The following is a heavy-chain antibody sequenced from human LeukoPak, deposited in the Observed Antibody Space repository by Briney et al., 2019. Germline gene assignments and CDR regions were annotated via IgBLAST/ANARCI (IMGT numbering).Heavy chain of an antibody. CDR3: ARGEGKSDTAMVGS. D-gene: IGHD5-18*01. J-gene: IGHJ4*02. CDR2: MNPNSGNT. Sequence: ASVKVSCKASGYTFTRYDINWVRQATGQGLEWMGWMNPNSGNTGYAQKFQGRVTMTRNTSISTAYMELSSLRSEDTAVYYCARGEGKSDTAMVGSWGQGTLVTVSP. V-gene: IGHV1-8*01. CDR1: GYTFTRYD.